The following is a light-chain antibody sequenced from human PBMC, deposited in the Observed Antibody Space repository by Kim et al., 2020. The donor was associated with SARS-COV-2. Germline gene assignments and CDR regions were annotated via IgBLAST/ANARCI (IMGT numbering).Light chain of an antibody. CDR3: QSYDSSLSAVV. CDR1: RSNSGAGYD. J-gene: IGLJ2*01. CDR2: GNS. Sequence: RVSLASTGSRSNSGAGYDVHWYQQLPGIAPKLLIYGNSNRPSGVPDRFSGSKSGTSASLAITGLQAEDEADYYCQSYDSSLSAVVFGGGTQLTVL. V-gene: IGLV1-40*01.